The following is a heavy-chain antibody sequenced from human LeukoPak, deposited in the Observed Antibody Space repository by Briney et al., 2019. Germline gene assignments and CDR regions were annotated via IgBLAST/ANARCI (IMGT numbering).Heavy chain of an antibody. J-gene: IGHJ4*02. V-gene: IGHV1-2*04. CDR3: AVSMVRGVITFDY. D-gene: IGHD3-10*01. CDR1: GYTFTGYY. Sequence: ASVKVSCKASGYTFTGYYMHWVRQAPGQGLEWMGWINPNGGGTNYAQKFQGWVTMTRDTSISTAYMELSRLRSDDTAVYYCAVSMVRGVITFDYWGQGTLVTVSS. CDR2: INPNGGGT.